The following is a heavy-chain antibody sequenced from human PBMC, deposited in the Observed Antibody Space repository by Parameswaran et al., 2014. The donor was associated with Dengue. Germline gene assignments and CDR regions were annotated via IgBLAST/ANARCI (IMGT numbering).Heavy chain of an antibody. CDR2: INHSGST. V-gene: IGHV4-34*01. Sequence: PGKGLEWIGEINHSGSTNYNPSLKSRVTISVDTSKNQFSLKLSSVTAADTAVYYCARVCAYYDFWSGYYTGLFRNYYYMDVWGKGDHGHRLL. D-gene: IGHD3-3*01. CDR3: ARVCAYYDFWSGYYTGLFRNYYYMDV. J-gene: IGHJ6*03.